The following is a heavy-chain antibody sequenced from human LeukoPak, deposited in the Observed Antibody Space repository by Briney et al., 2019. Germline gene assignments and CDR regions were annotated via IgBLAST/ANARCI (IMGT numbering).Heavy chain of an antibody. CDR2: IKQDGSEK. J-gene: IGHJ5*02. Sequence: PGGSLRLSCAASGFTFSSYWMSWVRQAPGKGLEWVANIKQDGSEKYYVDSVKGRFTISRDNAKNSLYLQMNSLRAEDTAEYYCARDSLVGLVRGENNWFDPWGQGTLVTVSS. V-gene: IGHV3-7*01. D-gene: IGHD3-22*01. CDR3: ARDSLVGLVRGENNWFDP. CDR1: GFTFSSYW.